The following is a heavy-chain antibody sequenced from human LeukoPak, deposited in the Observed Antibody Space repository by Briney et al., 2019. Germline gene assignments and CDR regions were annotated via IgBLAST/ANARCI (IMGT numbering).Heavy chain of an antibody. D-gene: IGHD5-18*01. J-gene: IGHJ4*02. CDR1: GFIVSNKY. Sequence: GGSLRLSCAASGFIVSNKYMSWVRQAPGRGLEWVSIIHTGGSTYYADSVKGRFTISRDNSKNTLYLQMNSLRAEDTAVYYCARGGIQLWLPMADWGQGTLVTVSS. CDR3: ARGGIQLWLPMAD. V-gene: IGHV3-53*01. CDR2: IHTGGST.